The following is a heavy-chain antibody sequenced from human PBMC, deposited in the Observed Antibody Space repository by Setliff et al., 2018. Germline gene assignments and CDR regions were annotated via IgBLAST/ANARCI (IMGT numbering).Heavy chain of an antibody. D-gene: IGHD3-9*01. CDR2: ISSDGSTV. J-gene: IGHJ4*02. V-gene: IGHV3-48*03. CDR1: GFTFSTYE. Sequence: GGSLRLSCAASGFTFSTYEMNWVRQAPGKGLEWVSYISSDGSTVFYADSVKGRFTISRDNAKNSLYLQMNSLRADDMAIYYCARDLDWAFDYWGQGTLVTVSS. CDR3: ARDLDWAFDY.